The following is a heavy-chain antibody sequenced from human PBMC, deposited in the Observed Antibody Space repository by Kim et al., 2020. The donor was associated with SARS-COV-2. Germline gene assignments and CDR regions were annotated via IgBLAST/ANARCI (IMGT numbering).Heavy chain of an antibody. Sequence: SVKVSCKASGGTFSSYAISWVRQAPGQGLEWMGGIIPIFGTGKYRQKFQGRVTITADESTSTAYMELSSLRSEDMAAYYCARSIGHDSYYYYGLDVWGQ. V-gene: IGHV1-69*13. D-gene: IGHD3-9*01. CDR3: ARSIGHDSYYYYGLDV. CDR2: IIPIFGTG. CDR1: GGTFSSYA. J-gene: IGHJ6*02.